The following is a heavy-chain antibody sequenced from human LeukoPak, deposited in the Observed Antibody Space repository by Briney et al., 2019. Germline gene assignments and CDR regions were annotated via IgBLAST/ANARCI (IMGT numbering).Heavy chain of an antibody. CDR3: AGNLRFLEWSARSHP. J-gene: IGHJ5*02. CDR1: GGSISSYY. V-gene: IGHV4-4*07. CDR2: IYTSGST. Sequence: SETLSLTCTVSGGSISSYYWSWIRQPAGKGLEWIGRIYTSGSTNYNPSLKSRVTMSVDTSKNQFSLKLSSVTAADTAVYYCAGNLRFLEWSARSHPWGQGTLVAVSS. D-gene: IGHD3-3*01.